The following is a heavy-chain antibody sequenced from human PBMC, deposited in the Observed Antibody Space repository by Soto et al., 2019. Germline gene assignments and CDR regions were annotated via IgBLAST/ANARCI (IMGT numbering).Heavy chain of an antibody. D-gene: IGHD6-13*01. Sequence: SETLSLTCTVSGGSISSYYWSWIRQPPGKGLEWIGYIYYSGSTNYNPSLKSRVTISVDTSKNQFSLKLSSVTAADTAVYYCARWVAAAGTTYFDYWGQGTLVTVSS. J-gene: IGHJ4*02. CDR1: GGSISSYY. V-gene: IGHV4-59*01. CDR3: ARWVAAAGTTYFDY. CDR2: IYYSGST.